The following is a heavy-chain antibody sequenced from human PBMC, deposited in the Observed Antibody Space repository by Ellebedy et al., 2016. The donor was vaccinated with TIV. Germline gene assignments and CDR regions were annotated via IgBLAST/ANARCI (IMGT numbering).Heavy chain of an antibody. CDR2: VSANGGST. CDR1: GFSFSSYA. CDR3: AKDRYTDRGRYFDY. J-gene: IGHJ4*02. D-gene: IGHD5-24*01. V-gene: IGHV3-23*01. Sequence: GGSLRLSXAGSGFSFSSYAMTWVRQAPGKGLDWVSAVSANGGSTYHADSVKGRFTISRDNSKNTLYLQMNSLRAEDTAVYYCAKDRYTDRGRYFDYWGQGTLVTVSS.